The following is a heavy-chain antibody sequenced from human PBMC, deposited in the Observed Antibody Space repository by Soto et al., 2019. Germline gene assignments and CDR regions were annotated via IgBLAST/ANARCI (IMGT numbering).Heavy chain of an antibody. D-gene: IGHD3-10*01. J-gene: IGHJ4*02. V-gene: IGHV3-23*01. CDR3: ANAYGSGRLVY. CDR1: GFTFSSYA. Sequence: EVQLLESGGGLVQPGGSLRLSCAASGFTFSSYAMSWVRQAPGKGLEWVSAISGSGGSTYYADSVKGRFTISRDNSKNTLYLQINSLRAEDTAVYYYANAYGSGRLVYWGQGTLVTVSS. CDR2: ISGSGGST.